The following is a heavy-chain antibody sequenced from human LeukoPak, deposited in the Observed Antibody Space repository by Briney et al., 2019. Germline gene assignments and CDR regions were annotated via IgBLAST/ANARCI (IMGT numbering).Heavy chain of an antibody. CDR3: ARIYDSSGYYYEDY. V-gene: IGHV4-61*01. Sequence: PSETLSLTCTVSGGSISSSSYYWSWIRQPPGKGLEWIGYIYYSGSTNYNPSLKSRVTISVDTSKNQFSLKLSSVTAADTAVYYCARIYDSSGYYYEDYWGQGTLVTVSS. CDR1: GGSISSSSYY. J-gene: IGHJ4*02. CDR2: IYYSGST. D-gene: IGHD3-22*01.